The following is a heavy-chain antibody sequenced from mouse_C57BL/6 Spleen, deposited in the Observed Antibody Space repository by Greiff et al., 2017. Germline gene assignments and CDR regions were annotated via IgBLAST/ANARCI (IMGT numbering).Heavy chain of an antibody. V-gene: IGHV1-85*01. CDR3: ARGGYGSSPWYFDV. CDR1: GYTFTSYD. D-gene: IGHD1-1*01. J-gene: IGHJ1*03. Sequence: VMLVESGPELVKPGASVKLSCKASGYTFTSYDINWVKQRPGQGLEWIGWIYPRDGSTKYNEKFKGKATLTVDTSSSTAYMELHSLTSEDSAVYFCARGGYGSSPWYFDVWGTGTTVTVSS. CDR2: IYPRDGST.